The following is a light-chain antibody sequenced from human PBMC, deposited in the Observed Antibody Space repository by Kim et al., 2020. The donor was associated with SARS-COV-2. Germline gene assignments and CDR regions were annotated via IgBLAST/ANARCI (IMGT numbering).Light chain of an antibody. CDR2: DTP. V-gene: IGKV3-11*01. CDR1: QSFSSF. CDR3: QQRSNWRWT. Sequence: LSPVQSATLACRASQSFSSFFPWYQQRPGQAPRLLIYDTPNRASGIPARFSGTGSGTDFTLTISCLGPEDFAVYYCQQRSNWRWTFGQGTKVDIK. J-gene: IGKJ1*01.